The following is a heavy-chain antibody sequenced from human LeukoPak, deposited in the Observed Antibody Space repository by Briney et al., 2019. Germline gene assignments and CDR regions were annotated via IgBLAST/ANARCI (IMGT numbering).Heavy chain of an antibody. CDR1: GFTFTNYA. J-gene: IGHJ4*02. Sequence: GGSLRLSCATSGFTFTNYAMSWVRQAPGKGLEWVSAISGSASSTYYADSVKGRFTISRDNSKNTLYLQMNSLRAEDTAVYYCARGSTHYDVLTGYHYYFDYWGQGTLVTVSS. V-gene: IGHV3-23*01. CDR3: ARGSTHYDVLTGYHYYFDY. D-gene: IGHD3-9*01. CDR2: ISGSASST.